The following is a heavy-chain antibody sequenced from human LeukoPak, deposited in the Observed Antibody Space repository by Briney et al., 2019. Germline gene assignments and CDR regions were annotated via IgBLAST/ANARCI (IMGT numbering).Heavy chain of an antibody. CDR3: ASGSGSFDAFDI. V-gene: IGHV4-39*07. D-gene: IGHD1-26*01. J-gene: IGHJ3*02. CDR2: IYYSGGT. CDR1: GGSISSSSYY. Sequence: SETLSLTCTVSGGSISSSSYYWGWIRQPPGKGLEWIGSIYYSGGTYYNPSLKSRVTISVDTSKNQFSLKLSSVTAADTAVYYCASGSGSFDAFDIWGQGTMVTVSS.